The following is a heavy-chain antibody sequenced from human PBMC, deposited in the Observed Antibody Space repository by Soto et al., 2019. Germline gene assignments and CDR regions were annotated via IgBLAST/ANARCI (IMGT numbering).Heavy chain of an antibody. V-gene: IGHV1-69*13. CDR1: GGTFYTYT. Sequence: ASVKVSCKASGGTFYTYTFSWVRQAPGQGLEWMGSITPIYPTTNYAEKFQGRLTVTADGSTSTAYMELSSLTSDDTAVYYCARIPRYSFPTSDDLDSWGQGTLVTVSS. J-gene: IGHJ4*02. CDR2: ITPIYPTT. D-gene: IGHD5-18*01. CDR3: ARIPRYSFPTSDDLDS.